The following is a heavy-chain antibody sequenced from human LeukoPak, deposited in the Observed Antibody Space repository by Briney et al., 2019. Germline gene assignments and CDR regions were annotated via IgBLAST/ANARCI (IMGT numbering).Heavy chain of an antibody. CDR2: IYSGGST. CDR1: GFTVSSNY. Sequence: GGSLRLSCAASGFTVSSNYMGWVRQAPGKGLEWVSVIYSGGSTYYADSVKGRFTISRDNSKNTLYLQMNSLRAEDTAVYYCARVSGWYSFAIDYWGQGTLVTVSS. D-gene: IGHD6-19*01. J-gene: IGHJ4*02. CDR3: ARVSGWYSFAIDY. V-gene: IGHV3-53*01.